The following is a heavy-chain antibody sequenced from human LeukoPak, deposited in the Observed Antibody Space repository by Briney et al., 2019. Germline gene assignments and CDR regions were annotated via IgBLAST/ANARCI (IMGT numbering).Heavy chain of an antibody. D-gene: IGHD2-2*01. CDR3: ARYYCSSTSCYWFDP. CDR2: IRYDGSNK. J-gene: IGHJ5*02. CDR1: GFTFSSYG. V-gene: IGHV3-30*02. Sequence: GGSLRLSCAASGFTFSSYGMHWVRQAPGKGLEWVAFIRYDGSNKYYADSVKGRFTISRDNSKNTLYLQMNSLRAEDTAVYYCARYYCSSTSCYWFDPWGQGTLVTVSS.